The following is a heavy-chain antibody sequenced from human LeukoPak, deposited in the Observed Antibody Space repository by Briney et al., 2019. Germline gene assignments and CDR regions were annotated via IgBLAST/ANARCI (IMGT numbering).Heavy chain of an antibody. J-gene: IGHJ4*02. V-gene: IGHV3-74*01. CDR1: GFTFRTSW. CDR2: IDSDGSST. Sequence: GGSLRLSCAASGFTFRTSWMHWVRQVPGKGLVWVSRIDSDGSSTSYADFVKGRFTISRDNARNTSYLQMNSLRVEDTAVYYCARDNIRSLDYWGQGTLVTVSS. CDR3: ARDNIRSLDY. D-gene: IGHD1-14*01.